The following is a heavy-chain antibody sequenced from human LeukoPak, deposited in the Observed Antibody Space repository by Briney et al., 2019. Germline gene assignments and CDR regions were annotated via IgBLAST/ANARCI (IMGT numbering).Heavy chain of an antibody. V-gene: IGHV4-39*07. D-gene: IGHD5-18*01. CDR1: GGSISSSSYY. CDR3: ARLGYSYGGFDY. CDR2: IYYSGST. J-gene: IGHJ4*02. Sequence: SETLSLTCTLSGGSISSSSYYWGWVRQPPGKGLEWIGSIYYSGSTYYNPSLKSRVTISVDTSKNQFSLKLSSVTAADTAVYYCARLGYSYGGFDYWGQGTLVTVSS.